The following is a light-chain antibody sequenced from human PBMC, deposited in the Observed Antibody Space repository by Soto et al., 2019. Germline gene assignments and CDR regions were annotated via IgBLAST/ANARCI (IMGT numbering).Light chain of an antibody. CDR3: SSYTNSRTDV. J-gene: IGLJ1*01. V-gene: IGLV2-14*03. Sequence: QSVLTQPASVSGSPGQSITISCTGTSSDVGSYNFVSWFQQHPGKAPKLVIYDVTSRPSGVSNRFSGSKSGNTASLTISGLQAEDEADYYCSSYTNSRTDVFGTGTKLTVL. CDR1: SSDVGSYNF. CDR2: DVT.